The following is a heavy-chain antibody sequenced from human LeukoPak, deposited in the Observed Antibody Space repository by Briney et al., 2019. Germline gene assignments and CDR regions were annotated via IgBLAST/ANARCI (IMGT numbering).Heavy chain of an antibody. CDR3: ARRWSGHYFDY. D-gene: IGHD4-23*01. CDR1: GFTFSNYW. CDR2: INSDGSST. Sequence: GGSLRLSCSASGFTFSNYWMHWVRQAPGKGLVWVSRINSDGSSTSYADSVKGRFTISRDNAKNTLYLQMNSLRAEDTAVYYCARRWSGHYFDYWGLGTLVTVSS. V-gene: IGHV3-74*01. J-gene: IGHJ4*02.